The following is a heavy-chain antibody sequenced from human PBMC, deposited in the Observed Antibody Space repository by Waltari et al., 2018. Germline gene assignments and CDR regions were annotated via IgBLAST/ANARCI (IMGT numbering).Heavy chain of an antibody. CDR1: GFTFSSDS. D-gene: IGHD6-19*01. V-gene: IGHV3-21*01. Sequence: EVQLVESGGGLVKPGGSLRLSCAASGFTFSSDSMNWVRQAQGKGLEWVSSISSSSSYIYYADSVKCRFTISRDNAKNSLYLQMNSLRAEDTAVYYCARGQWLVRYYYYYGMDVWGQGTTVTVSS. CDR3: ARGQWLVRYYYYYGMDV. J-gene: IGHJ6*02. CDR2: ISSSSSYI.